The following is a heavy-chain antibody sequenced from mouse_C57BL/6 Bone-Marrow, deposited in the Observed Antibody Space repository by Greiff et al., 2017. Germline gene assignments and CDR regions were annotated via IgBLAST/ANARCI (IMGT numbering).Heavy chain of an antibody. Sequence: EVKLEESGPGLVKPSQSLSLTCSVTGYSITSGYYWNWIRQFPGNKLEWRGYIRYDGSNNYNPSLKNRISITRDTSKNQFFLKLHSVTTEDTATYYCARGGITTVDYWGQGTTLTVSS. CDR2: IRYDGSN. CDR1: GYSITSGYY. D-gene: IGHD1-1*01. V-gene: IGHV3-6*01. J-gene: IGHJ2*01. CDR3: ARGGITTVDY.